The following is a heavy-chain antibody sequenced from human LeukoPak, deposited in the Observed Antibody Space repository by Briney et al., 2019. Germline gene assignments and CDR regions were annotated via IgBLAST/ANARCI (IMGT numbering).Heavy chain of an antibody. CDR2: FARVARNT. CDR3: ARERQDTILHSGAFDI. D-gene: IGHD2-21*01. CDR1: GITFTTYL. V-gene: IGHV3-30-3*01. Sequence: GSLLRLPGAAFGITFTTYLMDWVPQAPGKALEWVAEFARVARNTFTVESVKGRFTISRDNSKNTLDLQMNSLRAEDKAVYFCARERQDTILHSGAFDIWGQGTMVTVSS. J-gene: IGHJ3*02.